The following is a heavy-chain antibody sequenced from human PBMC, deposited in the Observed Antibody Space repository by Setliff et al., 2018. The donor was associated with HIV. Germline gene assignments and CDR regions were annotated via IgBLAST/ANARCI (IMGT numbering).Heavy chain of an antibody. J-gene: IGHJ4*02. V-gene: IGHV1-3*01. CDR3: ARDKPRGAIQLLRGEFDY. CDR1: GYTFTNYA. D-gene: IGHD5-18*01. Sequence: GASVKVSCKASGYTFTNYAMHWVRQAPGQRLEWMGWINAGNGHTKYSQKFQGRVSITRDTSATTAYMELSSLRSEDTAVYYCARDKPRGAIQLLRGEFDYWGPGTLVTVSS. CDR2: INAGNGHT.